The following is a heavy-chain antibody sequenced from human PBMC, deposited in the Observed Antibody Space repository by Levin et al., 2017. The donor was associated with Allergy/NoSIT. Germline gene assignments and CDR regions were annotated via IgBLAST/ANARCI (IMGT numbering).Heavy chain of an antibody. V-gene: IGHV1-46*03. CDR3: ARGYCTTASCHLDY. D-gene: IGHD2-8*01. CDR2: INPSGGST. CDR1: GYTFTNYY. J-gene: IGHJ4*02. Sequence: ASVKVSCKASGYTFTNYYLHWVRQAPGQGLEWMGTINPSGGSTSYAQRFQGRVSMTRDTSTSTVYMELSSLRSEDTAVYYCARGYCTTASCHLDYWGQGTLVTVSS.